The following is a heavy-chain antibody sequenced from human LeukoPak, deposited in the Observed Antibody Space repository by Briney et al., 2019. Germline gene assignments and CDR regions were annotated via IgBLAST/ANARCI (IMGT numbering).Heavy chain of an antibody. V-gene: IGHV3-23*01. D-gene: IGHD3-22*01. J-gene: IGHJ4*02. CDR2: ISTSGGTT. CDR1: GFMFRSYG. CDR3: AVMHRYYDGSGYWVQ. Sequence: GRSLRLSCAASGFMFRSYGMHWVRQAPGKGLEWVSGISTSGGTTSYAESVKGRFTVSRDNPRNTLYMEMNSLRDEDTAVYYCAVMHRYYDGSGYWVQWGQGTLVTVSS.